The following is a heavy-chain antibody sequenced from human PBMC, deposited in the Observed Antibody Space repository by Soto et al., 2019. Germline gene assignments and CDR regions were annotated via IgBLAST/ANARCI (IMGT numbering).Heavy chain of an antibody. CDR1: GGSISSSSYY. V-gene: IGHV4-39*01. D-gene: IGHD6-13*01. CDR2: IYYSGST. CDR3: ARSRGGAAAPGGMDV. Sequence: PSETLSLTCTVSGGSISSSSYYWGWIRQPPGKGLEWIGSIYYSGSTYYNPSLKSRVTISVDTSKNQFSLKLSSVTAADTAVYYCARSRGGAAAPGGMDVWGQGTTVTVSS. J-gene: IGHJ6*02.